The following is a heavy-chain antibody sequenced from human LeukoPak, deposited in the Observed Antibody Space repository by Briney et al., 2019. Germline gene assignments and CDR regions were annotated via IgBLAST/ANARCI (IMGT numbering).Heavy chain of an antibody. J-gene: IGHJ5*02. CDR1: GGSISSYY. V-gene: IGHV4-59*01. CDR3: ARGGGYGGNGWFDP. CDR2: IYYSGST. D-gene: IGHD4-23*01. Sequence: SETLSLTCTVSGGSISSYYWSWIRQPPGKGLEWIGYIYYSGSTNYNPSLKSGVTISVDTSKNQFSLKLSSVTAADTAVYYCARGGGYGGNGWFDPWGQGTLVTVSS.